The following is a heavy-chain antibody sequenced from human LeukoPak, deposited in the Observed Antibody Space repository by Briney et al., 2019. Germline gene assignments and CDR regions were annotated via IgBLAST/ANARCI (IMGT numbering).Heavy chain of an antibody. Sequence: PGGSLRLSCAASGFTVSSNYMSWVRQAPGKGLEWVSVIYSGGSTYYADSVKGRFTISRDNSKNTLYLQMNSLRAEGTAVYYCASTRTTYYDFWSGYSAFDYWGQGTLVTVSS. J-gene: IGHJ4*02. CDR2: IYSGGST. V-gene: IGHV3-53*01. CDR3: ASTRTTYYDFWSGYSAFDY. CDR1: GFTVSSNY. D-gene: IGHD3-3*01.